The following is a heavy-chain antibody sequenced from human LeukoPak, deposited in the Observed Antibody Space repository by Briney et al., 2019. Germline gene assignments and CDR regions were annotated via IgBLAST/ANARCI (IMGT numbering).Heavy chain of an antibody. J-gene: IGHJ3*02. CDR1: GFTFSSYW. D-gene: IGHD3-3*01. V-gene: IGHV3-74*01. CDR3: AKDIGRRIFGVAYDAFHI. CDR2: INTDGSST. Sequence: PGGSLRLSCAASGFTFSSYWMHWVRQAPGKGLVWVSRINTDGSSTSYADSVKGRFTITRDNAKNTLYLQMNSLRVEDTAIYYCAKDIGRRIFGVAYDAFHIWGQGTMVTVSS.